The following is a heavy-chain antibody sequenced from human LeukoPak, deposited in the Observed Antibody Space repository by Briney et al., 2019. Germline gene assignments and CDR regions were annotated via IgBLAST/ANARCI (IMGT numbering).Heavy chain of an antibody. Sequence: GGSLRLSCAASGFTFSSYEMNWVRQAPGKGLEWVSYISSSGSTIYYADSVKGRFTISRDSAKNSLYLQMNSLRAEDTAVYYCARANYYDINWGQGTLVTVSS. D-gene: IGHD3-22*01. J-gene: IGHJ4*02. CDR2: ISSSGSTI. CDR3: ARANYYDIN. CDR1: GFTFSSYE. V-gene: IGHV3-48*03.